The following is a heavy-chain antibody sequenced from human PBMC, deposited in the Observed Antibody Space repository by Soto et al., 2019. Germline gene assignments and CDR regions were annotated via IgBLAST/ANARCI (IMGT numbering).Heavy chain of an antibody. CDR1: VFTFSSYA. CDR2: ISGSGGST. D-gene: IGHD2-2*02. J-gene: IGHJ4*02. CDR3: AKDRGCSSTSCYTVLEY. V-gene: IGHV3-23*01. Sequence: GGSLRLSCAAPVFTFSSYAMSLVRQAPGKGLEWVSAISGSGGSTYYADSVKGRFTISRYNSKNTLYRQMNSLRAEDTAVYYCAKDRGCSSTSCYTVLEYWGQGTLVTVSS.